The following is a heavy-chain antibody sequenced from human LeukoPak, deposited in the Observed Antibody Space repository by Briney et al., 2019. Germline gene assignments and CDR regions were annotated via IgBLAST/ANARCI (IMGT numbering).Heavy chain of an antibody. CDR1: GYSFTSYW. D-gene: IGHD1-1*01. J-gene: IGHJ4*02. CDR3: ARHETGPYFDY. CDR2: IYPGDPDT. Sequence: GESLKISCKGFGYSFTSYWIGWVRQMPGKGLECMGIIYPGDPDTRYSPSFQGQVTISADKSISTAYLQWSSLKASDTAMYYCARHETGPYFDYWGQGTLVTVSS. V-gene: IGHV5-51*01.